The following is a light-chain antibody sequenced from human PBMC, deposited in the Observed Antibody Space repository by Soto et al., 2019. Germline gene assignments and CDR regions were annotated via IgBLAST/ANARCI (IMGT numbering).Light chain of an antibody. CDR3: GSYTSSSTV. CDR2: EVS. CDR1: SSDVGSYNR. Sequence: QSVLTQPPSVSGSPGQSVTISCTGTSSDVGSYNRVSWYQQPPGTAPKLMIYEVSNRPSGVPDRFSGSKSGNTASLTISGFQAEDEADYYCGSYTSSSTVFGTGTKVTVL. J-gene: IGLJ1*01. V-gene: IGLV2-18*02.